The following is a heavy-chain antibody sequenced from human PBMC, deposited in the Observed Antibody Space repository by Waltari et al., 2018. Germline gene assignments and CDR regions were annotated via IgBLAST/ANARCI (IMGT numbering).Heavy chain of an antibody. CDR2: IRYDGSNK. CDR1: GFTFSSYG. D-gene: IGHD6-13*01. Sequence: QVQLVESGGGVVQPGGSLRLSCAASGFTFSSYGMNWVSQAPGKGLEWVAFIRYDGSNKYYADSVKGRFTISRDNSKNTLYLQMNSLRAEDTAVYYCAKDRSSWLPYFDYWGQGTLVTVSS. V-gene: IGHV3-30*02. J-gene: IGHJ4*02. CDR3: AKDRSSWLPYFDY.